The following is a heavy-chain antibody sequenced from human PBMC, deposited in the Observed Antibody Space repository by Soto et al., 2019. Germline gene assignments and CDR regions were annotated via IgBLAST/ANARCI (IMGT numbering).Heavy chain of an antibody. CDR1: GFSLNTCGGG. V-gene: IGHV2-5*01. D-gene: IGHD7-27*01. CDR2: IYWNDDK. J-gene: IGHJ6*02. Sequence: QITLKESGPTLVKPTQTLTLTCTLSGFSLNTCGGGVVWIRHPPGKALDWLALIYWNDDKRSSPSLKSRLTIPQDPSRNQVVFTMTNMDPVDTATYYCARRPNWGMEGLGAWGQGTTVTVSS. CDR3: ARRPNWGMEGLGA.